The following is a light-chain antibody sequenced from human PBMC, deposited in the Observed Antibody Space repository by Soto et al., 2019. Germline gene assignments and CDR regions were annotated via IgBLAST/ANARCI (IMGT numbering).Light chain of an antibody. V-gene: IGLV2-14*01. Sequence: QSVLTQPASVSGSPGQSITISCTGTSSDVGGYDYVSWYQQHPGKVPKLMIYTVTNRPSGVSSRFSGSKSGNTASLTISGLQAEDEADYYCSSYTSISTVVFGGGTKLTVL. CDR3: SSYTSISTVV. CDR1: SSDVGGYDY. J-gene: IGLJ2*01. CDR2: TVT.